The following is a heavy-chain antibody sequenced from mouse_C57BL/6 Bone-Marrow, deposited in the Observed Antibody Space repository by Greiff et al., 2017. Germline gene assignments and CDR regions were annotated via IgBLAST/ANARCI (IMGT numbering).Heavy chain of an antibody. CDR1: GYTFTSYW. Sequence: QVQLQQPGAELVRPGTSVKLSCKASGYTFTSYWMHWVKQRPGQGLEWIGVIDPSDSYTNYTQKFKGKATLTVDTSSSTAYMQLSSLTSEDSAVYYCERAHYYRYIDYWGQGTSLTVSS. D-gene: IGHD2-14*01. CDR2: IDPSDSYT. CDR3: ERAHYYRYIDY. J-gene: IGHJ2*02. V-gene: IGHV1-59*01.